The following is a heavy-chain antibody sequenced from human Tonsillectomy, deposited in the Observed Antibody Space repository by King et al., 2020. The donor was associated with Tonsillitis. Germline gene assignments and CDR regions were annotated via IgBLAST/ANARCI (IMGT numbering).Heavy chain of an antibody. CDR3: ARGNYYAFEI. J-gene: IGHJ3*02. V-gene: IGHV3-74*01. CDR2: IKSDGSST. CDR1: GFTFSSYW. D-gene: IGHD1-7*01. Sequence: VQLVESGGGLVQPGGSLRLSCAASGFTFSSYWMHWVRQAPGKGRVWVSRIKSDGSSTSYADTVKGRITISRDNAKNTLYLQMNSLRAEDTAVYYCARGNYYAFEIWGQGTMVTVSS.